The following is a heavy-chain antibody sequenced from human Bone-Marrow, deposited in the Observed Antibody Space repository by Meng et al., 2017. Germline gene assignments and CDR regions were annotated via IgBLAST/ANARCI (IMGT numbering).Heavy chain of an antibody. Sequence: QVQLVQSGAEVKKPGSSVKVACKSSGGSFSTHTVSWVRQAPGQGLDGMGGLIAVFDKTKAAPRFQDRVTFTADESTSTAYMELSSLTFDDTAVYFCARGRRNEPLFDYWGQGTLVTFSS. D-gene: IGHD1-14*01. CDR1: GGSFSTHT. CDR2: LIAVFDKT. J-gene: IGHJ4*02. V-gene: IGHV1-69*13. CDR3: ARGRRNEPLFDY.